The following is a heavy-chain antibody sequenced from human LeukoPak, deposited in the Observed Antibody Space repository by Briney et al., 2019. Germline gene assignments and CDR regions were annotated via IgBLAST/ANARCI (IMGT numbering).Heavy chain of an antibody. Sequence: SEGLSLTCIDSRGSISNYFWSWIRPPAGRGGEWIGRIYTSGTPHYNPPLKSRDTISVDTSKNQFSLNLSSVTAADTAVYYCARFSSIAAAFDYWGLGTLVNVSS. V-gene: IGHV4-4*07. CDR3: ARFSSIAAAFDY. J-gene: IGHJ4*02. CDR2: IYTSGTP. D-gene: IGHD6-13*01. CDR1: RGSISNYF.